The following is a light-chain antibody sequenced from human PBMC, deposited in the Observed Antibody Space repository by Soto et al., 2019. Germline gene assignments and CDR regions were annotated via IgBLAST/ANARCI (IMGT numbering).Light chain of an antibody. Sequence: QSVLTQPPSVSGAPGQRVTISCTGSSSNIGAGYDVHWYQQLPGTAPKLLIYGNSNRPSGVPDRFSGSKSGNSASLAITGLQAEDEADYYCQSYDSSLLYVFGTGTKLTVL. V-gene: IGLV1-40*01. CDR3: QSYDSSLLYV. CDR2: GNS. J-gene: IGLJ1*01. CDR1: SSNIGAGYD.